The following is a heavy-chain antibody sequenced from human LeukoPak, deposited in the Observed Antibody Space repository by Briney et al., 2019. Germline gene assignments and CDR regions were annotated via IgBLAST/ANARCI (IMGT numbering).Heavy chain of an antibody. CDR2: IYSGGST. Sequence: GSLRLSCAASGFTVSNNYMSWVRQAPGKGLEWVPVIYSGGSTYYADSVKGRFTISRDTSKNTLSLQMNSLRAEDTAVYYCASLSLGHYWGQGTLVTVSS. J-gene: IGHJ4*02. V-gene: IGHV3-53*01. D-gene: IGHD6-6*01. CDR1: GFTVSNNY. CDR3: ASLSLGHY.